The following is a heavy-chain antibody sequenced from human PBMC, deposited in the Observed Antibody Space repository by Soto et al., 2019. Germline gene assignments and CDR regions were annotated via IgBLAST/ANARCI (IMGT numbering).Heavy chain of an antibody. Sequence: QVQLVQSGAEVKKPGASVKVSCKASGYSFTSYGISWVRQAPGQGLEWMGWISGYNGNTNYAQKLQGRVTMTTDTTKSTAYMELRSLGSDDTACYYCARSSSGWYVKNYWGQGTLVTVSS. J-gene: IGHJ4*02. CDR3: ARSSSGWYVKNY. CDR2: ISGYNGNT. CDR1: GYSFTSYG. V-gene: IGHV1-18*01. D-gene: IGHD6-19*01.